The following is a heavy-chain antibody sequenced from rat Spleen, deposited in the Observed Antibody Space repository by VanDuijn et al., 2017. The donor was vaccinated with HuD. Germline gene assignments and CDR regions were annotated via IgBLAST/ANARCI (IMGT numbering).Heavy chain of an antibody. Sequence: EVQLVETGGDLVQPGRSLKLSCVASGFTFSDYNMAWVRQAPKKGLEWVAAITYDGSGTYYRDSVKCRFTISRDSSKSTLYLQMDSLRSEDTATYYCARPDYGYPFAYWGQGTLVTVSS. D-gene: IGHD1-7*01. CDR3: ARPDYGYPFAY. CDR1: GFTFSDYN. J-gene: IGHJ3*01. CDR2: ITYDGSGT. V-gene: IGHV5-7*01.